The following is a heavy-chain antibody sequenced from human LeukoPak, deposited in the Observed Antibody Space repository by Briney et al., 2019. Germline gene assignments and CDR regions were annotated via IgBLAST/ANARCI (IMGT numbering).Heavy chain of an antibody. V-gene: IGHV3-9*01. J-gene: IGHJ2*01. CDR3: AKPEGFATALHWYFDL. Sequence: GGSLRLSCALSGFTFENYAMHWVRQAPGKGLEWVSGISWNGGRIDYADSVKGRFTISRDNAKKSLYLQMNSLRPEDTALYYCAKPEGFATALHWYFDLWGRGTLVTVSS. CDR1: GFTFENYA. CDR2: ISWNGGRI. D-gene: IGHD4-17*01.